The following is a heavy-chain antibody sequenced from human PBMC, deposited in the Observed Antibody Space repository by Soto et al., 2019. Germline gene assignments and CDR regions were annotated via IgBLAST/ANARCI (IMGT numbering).Heavy chain of an antibody. CDR2: IWYDGSNK. V-gene: IGHV3-33*01. CDR3: ARDCVHSSSDYYYYYGMDV. CDR1: GFTFSSYG. Sequence: PGGSLRLSCAASGFTFSSYGMHWVRQAPGKGLEWVAVIWYDGSNKYYADSVKGRFTISRDNSKNTLYLQMNSLRAEDTAVYHCARDCVHSSSDYYYYYGMDVWGRGTTVTVSS. D-gene: IGHD6-6*01. J-gene: IGHJ6*02.